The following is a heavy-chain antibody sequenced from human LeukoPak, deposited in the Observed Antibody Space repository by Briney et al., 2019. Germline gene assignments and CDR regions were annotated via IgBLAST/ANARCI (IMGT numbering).Heavy chain of an antibody. CDR2: ISSSVNA. D-gene: IGHD5-18*01. CDR1: GGSISSHF. CDR3: VTGFTTMAVDYFDY. Sequence: SETLSLTCTVSGGSISSHFWSWIRQPPGKGLQWIGHISSSVNANYNSSLQSRVTISLDTSRNQFSLNLKSMTAADTAVYYCVTGFTTMAVDYFDYWGQGTLVTVSP. V-gene: IGHV4-59*11. J-gene: IGHJ4*02.